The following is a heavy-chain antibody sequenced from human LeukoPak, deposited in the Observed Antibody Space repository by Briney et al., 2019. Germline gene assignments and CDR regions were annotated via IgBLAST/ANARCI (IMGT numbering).Heavy chain of an antibody. Sequence: GGSLRLSCAASGFTFSSYAMHWVRQAPGKGLEWVAFISHDGSNKYYADSVKGRFTISRDNSKNTLYLQMSSLRAEDTAVYYCAKDAWRNREFDFWGQGALVTVSS. J-gene: IGHJ4*02. V-gene: IGHV3-30*04. CDR1: GFTFSSYA. CDR2: ISHDGSNK. CDR3: AKDAWRNREFDF. D-gene: IGHD2/OR15-2a*01.